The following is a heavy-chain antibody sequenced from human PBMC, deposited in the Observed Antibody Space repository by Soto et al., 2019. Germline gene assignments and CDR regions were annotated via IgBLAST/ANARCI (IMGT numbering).Heavy chain of an antibody. V-gene: IGHV3-9*01. CDR2: ISWNSGSI. CDR1: GFTFDDYA. D-gene: IGHD6-13*01. J-gene: IGHJ3*02. Sequence: GGSLRLSCAASGFTFDDYAMHWVRQAPGKGLEWVSGISWNSGSIGYADSVKGRFTISRDNAKNSLYLQMNSLRAEVTALYYCAKTAAAGAFDIWGQGTMVTVSS. CDR3: AKTAAAGAFDI.